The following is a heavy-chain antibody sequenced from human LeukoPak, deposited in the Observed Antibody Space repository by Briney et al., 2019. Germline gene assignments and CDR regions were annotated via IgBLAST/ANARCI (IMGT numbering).Heavy chain of an antibody. CDR1: GFTFSSYE. V-gene: IGHV3-48*03. D-gene: IGHD6-19*01. Sequence: PGVSLRLSCAASGFTFSSYEIIWVRQAPGKGLEWISYISSSGSTIYSADSVKGRFTISRDNAKNSLYLQMNSLRAEDMAVYYCARANTAVAGRGLDYWGQGTLGIVFS. CDR2: ISSSGSTI. CDR3: ARANTAVAGRGLDY. J-gene: IGHJ4*02.